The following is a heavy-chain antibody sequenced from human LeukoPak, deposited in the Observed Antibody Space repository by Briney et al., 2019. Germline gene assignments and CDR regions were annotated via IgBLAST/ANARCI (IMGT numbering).Heavy chain of an antibody. D-gene: IGHD3-22*01. CDR1: GGSISTYY. CDR3: AKWGYYYDSSAYVAPTDDS. V-gene: IGHV4-59*01. CDR2: IIYNGRT. J-gene: IGHJ4*02. Sequence: SETLSLTCTVSGGSISTYYWTWIRQPPGKGLEWIGYIIYNGRTDYNPSLKSRVTISLDTSKNQFSLKLSSVTAADTAVHYYAKWGYYYDSSAYVAPTDDSWGQGTLVTVSS.